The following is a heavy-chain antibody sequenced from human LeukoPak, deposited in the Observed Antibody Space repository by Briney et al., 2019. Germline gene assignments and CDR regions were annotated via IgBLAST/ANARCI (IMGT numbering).Heavy chain of an antibody. CDR1: GFTFDDYA. D-gene: IGHD3-10*01. J-gene: IGHJ4*02. V-gene: IGHV3-9*01. Sequence: GGSLRLSCAASGFTFDDYAMHWVRQAPGKGLEWVSGISWNSGSIGYADSVKGRFTISRDNAKNSLYLQMNSLRAEDTALYYCASGSGSYYNGPIPFDYWGQGTLVTVSS. CDR3: ASGSGSYYNGPIPFDY. CDR2: ISWNSGSI.